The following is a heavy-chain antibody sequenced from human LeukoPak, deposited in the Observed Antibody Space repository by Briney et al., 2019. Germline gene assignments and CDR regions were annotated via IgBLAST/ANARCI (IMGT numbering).Heavy chain of an antibody. J-gene: IGHJ6*03. CDR2: ISGSGGST. V-gene: IGHV3-23*01. Sequence: GGSLRLSCAASGFTFSSYAMSWVRQAPGKGLEWVSAISGSGGSTYYADSVKGRFTISRDNSRNTLYLQMNSLRAEDAAVYYCAKDPSMVRDTMDVWGKGTTVTVSS. CDR1: GFTFSSYA. CDR3: AKDPSMVRDTMDV. D-gene: IGHD3-10*01.